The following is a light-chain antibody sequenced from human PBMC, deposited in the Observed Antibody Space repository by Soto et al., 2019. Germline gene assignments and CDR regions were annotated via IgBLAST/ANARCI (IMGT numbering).Light chain of an antibody. J-gene: IGKJ1*01. CDR3: QQYKSYWT. Sequence: IHMTQSPSTLSATVGDSVTSTFRASQSISSWLAWYQQKPGKAPKLLISDASSLETGVPSRFSGSGSGTEFTLTINSLQPDDFATYYCQQYKSYWTFGQATKVDI. V-gene: IGKV1-5*01. CDR2: DAS. CDR1: QSISSW.